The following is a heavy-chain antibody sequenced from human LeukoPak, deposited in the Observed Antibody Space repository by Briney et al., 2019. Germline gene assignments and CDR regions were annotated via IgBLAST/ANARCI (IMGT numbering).Heavy chain of an antibody. CDR1: GFTFSSYA. CDR3: ARVRYYDFWSGPFDI. Sequence: GGSLRLSCAASGFTFSSYAMSWVRQAPGKGLEWDSAISGSGGSTYYADSVKGRFTISRDNSKNTLYLQMNSLRAEDTAVYYCARVRYYDFWSGPFDIWGQGTMVTVSS. V-gene: IGHV3-23*01. J-gene: IGHJ3*02. CDR2: ISGSGGST. D-gene: IGHD3-3*01.